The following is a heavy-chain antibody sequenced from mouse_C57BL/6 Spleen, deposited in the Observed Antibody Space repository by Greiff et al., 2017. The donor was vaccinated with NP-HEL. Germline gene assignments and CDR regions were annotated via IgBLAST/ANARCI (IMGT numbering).Heavy chain of an antibody. D-gene: IGHD2-3*01. J-gene: IGHJ3*01. V-gene: IGHV1-55*01. Sequence: QVQLQQPGAELVKPGASVKMSCKASGYTFTSYWITWVKQRPGQGLEWIGDIYPGSGSTNYNEKFKSKATLTVVTSSSTAYMQLSSLTSEDSAVYYCARLGDGYFLFAYWGQGTLVTVSA. CDR1: GYTFTSYW. CDR3: ARLGDGYFLFAY. CDR2: IYPGSGST.